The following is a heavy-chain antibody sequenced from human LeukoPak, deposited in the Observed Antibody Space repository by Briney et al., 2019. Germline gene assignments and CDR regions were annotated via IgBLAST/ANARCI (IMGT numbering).Heavy chain of an antibody. V-gene: IGHV1-2*02. D-gene: IGHD6-19*01. J-gene: IGHJ4*02. Sequence: ASVKVSCKASGYTFTGYYMHWVRQAPGQGLEWMGWINPNSGGTNYAQKFQGRVTMTRDTSISTAYMELSRLRSDDTAVYYCARDGGVAVASTFDYWGQGTLVTVSS. CDR3: ARDGGVAVASTFDY. CDR1: GYTFTGYY. CDR2: INPNSGGT.